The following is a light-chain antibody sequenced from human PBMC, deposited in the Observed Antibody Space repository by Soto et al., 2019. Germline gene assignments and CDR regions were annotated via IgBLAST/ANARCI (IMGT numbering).Light chain of an antibody. J-gene: IGLJ1*01. CDR1: SSDVGGYNY. V-gene: IGLV2-8*01. CDR2: EVS. CDR3: SSYAGSNNFV. Sequence: QSVLTQPPSASGSPGQSVTISCTGTSSDVGGYNYVSWYQQHPGKAPKLMIYEVSERPSGVPDRFSGSKSSNTVSLTVSGLQAEDEADYYCSSYAGSNNFVFGTGTKV.